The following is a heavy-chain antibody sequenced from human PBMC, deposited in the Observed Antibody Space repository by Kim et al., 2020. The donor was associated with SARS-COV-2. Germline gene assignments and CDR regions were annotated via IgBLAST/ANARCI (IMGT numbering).Heavy chain of an antibody. J-gene: IGHJ6*02. CDR3: ARDHGPDCGGDCYGGKGYGMDV. V-gene: IGHV3-53*01. CDR1: GFTVSSNY. Sequence: GGSLRLSCAASGFTVSSNYMSWVRQAPGKGLEWVSVIYSGGSTYYADSVKGRFTISRDNSKNTLYLQMNSLRAEDTAVYYCARDHGPDCGGDCYGGKGYGMDVWGQGTTVTVSS. CDR2: IYSGGST. D-gene: IGHD2-21*02.